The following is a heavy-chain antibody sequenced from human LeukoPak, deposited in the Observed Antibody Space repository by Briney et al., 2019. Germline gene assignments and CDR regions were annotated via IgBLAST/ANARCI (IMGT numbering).Heavy chain of an antibody. D-gene: IGHD3-10*01. CDR2: ISGSGGST. J-gene: IGHJ4*02. CDR1: GFTLSNYA. V-gene: IGHV3-23*01. CDR3: AKRGLPDY. Sequence: GGSLRLSCAASGFTLSNYAMSWVRQAPGKGLEWVSVISGSGGSTYYTNSVKGRFTISRDNSKNTLYVQMNSLRAEDTAVYYCAKRGLPDYWGQGTLVTVSS.